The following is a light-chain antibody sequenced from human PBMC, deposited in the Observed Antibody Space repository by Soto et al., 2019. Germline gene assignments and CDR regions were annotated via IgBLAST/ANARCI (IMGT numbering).Light chain of an antibody. CDR2: RNN. Sequence: QSVLTQPPSASGTPGQRVTISCSGSSSNIGSNYVYWYQQLPGTAPKLLIYRNNQRPSGVPDRFSGSKSGTSAPLAISGLRSEDEADYYGAAWDDSLSGPVFGGGTQLTVL. V-gene: IGLV1-47*01. CDR3: AAWDDSLSGPV. J-gene: IGLJ7*01. CDR1: SSNIGSNY.